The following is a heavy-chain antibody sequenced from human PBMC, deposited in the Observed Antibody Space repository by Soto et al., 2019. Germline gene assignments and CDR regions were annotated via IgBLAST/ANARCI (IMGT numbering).Heavy chain of an antibody. V-gene: IGHV3-23*01. D-gene: IGHD4-17*01. Sequence: EVQLLESGGGLVQPGGSLRLSCAASGFTFSSYAMSWVRQAPGKGLEWVSAISGSGGSTYYADSVRGRFTISRDNSKNTLYLQMNSLRAEDTAVYYCAKDSDYGDYVRYWGQGTLVTVSS. CDR1: GFTFSSYA. CDR2: ISGSGGST. J-gene: IGHJ4*02. CDR3: AKDSDYGDYVRY.